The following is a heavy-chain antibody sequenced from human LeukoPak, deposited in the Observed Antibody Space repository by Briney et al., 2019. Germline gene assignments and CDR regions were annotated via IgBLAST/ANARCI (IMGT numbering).Heavy chain of an antibody. V-gene: IGHV3-21*04. CDR3: ARDSSSYGYVDY. Sequence: GGSLRLSCAASGFTFSSYSMNWVRQAPGKGLEWVSSISSSSSYIYYADSVKGRFTISRDNSKNTLYLQMNSLRAEDTAVYYCARDSSSYGYVDYWGQGTLVTVSS. D-gene: IGHD5-18*01. CDR1: GFTFSSYS. CDR2: ISSSSSYI. J-gene: IGHJ4*02.